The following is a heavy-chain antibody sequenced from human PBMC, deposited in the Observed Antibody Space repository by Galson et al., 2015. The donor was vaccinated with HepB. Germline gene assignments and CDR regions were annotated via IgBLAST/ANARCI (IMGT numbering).Heavy chain of an antibody. D-gene: IGHD6-19*01. J-gene: IGHJ4*02. CDR1: GFSLGSNGVG. CDR2: VFWDDNK. V-gene: IGHV2-5*02. Sequence: PALVKPTQNLTLTCTFSGFSLGSNGVGVGWIRQPPGKALEWLALVFWDDNKRYSPSLKNRLTITKDTSKNQVVLTMTNMDPVDTATYYCAHGSGWLFDYWGQGTLVTVSS. CDR3: AHGSGWLFDY.